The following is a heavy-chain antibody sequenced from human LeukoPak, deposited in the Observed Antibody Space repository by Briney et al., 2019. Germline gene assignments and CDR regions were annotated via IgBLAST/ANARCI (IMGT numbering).Heavy chain of an antibody. D-gene: IGHD6-6*01. J-gene: IGHJ4*02. V-gene: IGHV4-38-2*02. CDR2: IYHSGST. Sequence: SETLSLTCTVSGYSISSNYYWGWIRQPPGKGLEWIGSIYHSGSTYYNPSLKSRVTISVDTSKNQFSLKLRSVTAADTAVYYCARSRGQLAQLDFWGQGTLVTVSS. CDR1: GYSISSNYY. CDR3: ARSRGQLAQLDF.